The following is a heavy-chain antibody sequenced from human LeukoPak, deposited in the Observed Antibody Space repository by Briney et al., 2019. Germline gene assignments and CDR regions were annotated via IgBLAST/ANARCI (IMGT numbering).Heavy chain of an antibody. J-gene: IGHJ3*02. CDR1: GYTFTGYY. CDR2: INTNTGNP. CDR3: ARDHVKLGSNFHPFDAFDI. V-gene: IGHV7-4-1*02. D-gene: IGHD7-27*01. Sequence: ASVKVSCKASGYTFTGYYMHWVRQAPGQGLEWMGWINTNTGNPTYAQGFTGRFVFSLDTSVSTAYLQISSLKTEDTAVYYCARDHVKLGSNFHPFDAFDIWGQGTMVTVSS.